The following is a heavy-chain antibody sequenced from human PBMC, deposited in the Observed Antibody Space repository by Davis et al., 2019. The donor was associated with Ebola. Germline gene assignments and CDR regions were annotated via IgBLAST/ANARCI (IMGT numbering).Heavy chain of an antibody. CDR2: IIPIFDTP. CDR1: GGSFSSHP. V-gene: IGHV1-69*13. Sequence: SVQVSCQTSGGSFSSHPISWVRQAPRQGLEWMGGIIPIFDTPHYAQKFQGRITITADASTSTAYMELSSLRSEDTATYFCARDFDGGNYYFDYWGPGTPVTVSS. D-gene: IGHD3-9*01. CDR3: ARDFDGGNYYFDY. J-gene: IGHJ4*02.